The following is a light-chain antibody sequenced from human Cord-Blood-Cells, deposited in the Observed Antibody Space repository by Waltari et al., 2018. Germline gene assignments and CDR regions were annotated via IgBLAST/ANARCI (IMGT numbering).Light chain of an antibody. CDR2: KDS. J-gene: IGLJ1*01. Sequence: SYELTQPPSVSVSPGQTARITCSGDALPKQYAFWYQQKPGQAPVLVIYKDSERPSGSPERFSGSSSGTTVTLTISGVQAEDEADYYCSSYTSSSTYVFGTGTKVTVL. CDR1: ALPKQY. CDR3: SSYTSSSTYV. V-gene: IGLV3-25*03.